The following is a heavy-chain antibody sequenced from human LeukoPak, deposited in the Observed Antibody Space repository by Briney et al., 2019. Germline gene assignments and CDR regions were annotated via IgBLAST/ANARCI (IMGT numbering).Heavy chain of an antibody. Sequence: SETLSLTCAVYGGSFSGYYWSWIRQPPGKGLEWIGEINHSGSTNYNPSLKSRVTISVDTSKNQFSLKLSSVTAADTAVYYCAGLHRSGYYYYYYMDVWGKGTTVTISS. CDR3: AGLHRSGYYYYYYMDV. CDR1: GGSFSGYY. CDR2: INHSGST. V-gene: IGHV4-34*01. J-gene: IGHJ6*03.